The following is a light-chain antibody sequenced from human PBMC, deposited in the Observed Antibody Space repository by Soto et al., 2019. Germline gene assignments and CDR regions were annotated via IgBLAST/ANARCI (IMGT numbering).Light chain of an antibody. CDR1: SSDIGGYNY. CDR3: SSYAGRKKV. J-gene: IGLJ2*01. CDR2: EVT. Sequence: QSALTQPPSASGSPGQSVTISCTGTSSDIGGYNYVSWYQQHPGKAPKLMIYEVTKRPSGVPDRFSGFKSGNTASLTVSGLQAEDEADYSCSSYAGRKKVFGGGTKLTVL. V-gene: IGLV2-8*01.